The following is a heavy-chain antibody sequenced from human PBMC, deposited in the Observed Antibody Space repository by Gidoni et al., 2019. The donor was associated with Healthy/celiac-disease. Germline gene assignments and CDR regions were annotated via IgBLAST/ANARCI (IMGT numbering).Heavy chain of an antibody. CDR3: ARVYCSGGSCYSDAFDI. CDR1: GFSLSTSGVG. CDR2: FYWNDDK. Sequence: QITLKESGPTLVNPTQTLTLTCTFSGFSLSTSGVGVGWIRQPPGKALAWLALFYWNDDKRYSPSLKSRLTITKDTSKNQVVLTMTNMDPVDTATYYCARVYCSGGSCYSDAFDIWGQGTMVTVSS. J-gene: IGHJ3*02. D-gene: IGHD2-15*01. V-gene: IGHV2-5*01.